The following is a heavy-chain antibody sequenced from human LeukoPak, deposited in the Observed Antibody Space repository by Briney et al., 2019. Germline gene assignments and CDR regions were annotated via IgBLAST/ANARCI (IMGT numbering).Heavy chain of an antibody. CDR3: ARTVAGTNYYYGMDV. J-gene: IGHJ6*02. V-gene: IGHV3-7*01. CDR1: GFTFSSYW. D-gene: IGHD6-19*01. CDR2: IKQDGSEK. Sequence: GGSLRLSCAASGFTFSSYWMSWVRQAPGKGLEWVANIKQDGSEKYYVDSVKGRFTISRDNAKNSLYLQMNSLRAEDTAVYYCARTVAGTNYYYGMDVWGQGTTVTVSS.